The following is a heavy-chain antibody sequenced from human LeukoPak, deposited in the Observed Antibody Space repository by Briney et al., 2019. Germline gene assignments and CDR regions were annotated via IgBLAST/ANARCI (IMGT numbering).Heavy chain of an antibody. CDR3: ARGYYSYDFWTDYGNPQDSYYYIDV. V-gene: IGHV3-21*01. D-gene: IGHD3-3*01. CDR1: GFTFSSYS. CDR2: ISSSSSYI. J-gene: IGHJ6*03. Sequence: GGSLRLSCAASGFTFSSYSMNWVRQARGKGLEWVSSISSSSSYIYYADSVKGRFTISRDNAKNSLYLQMNSLRAEDTAVYYCARGYYSYDFWTDYGNPQDSYYYIDVWGKGTTVTVSS.